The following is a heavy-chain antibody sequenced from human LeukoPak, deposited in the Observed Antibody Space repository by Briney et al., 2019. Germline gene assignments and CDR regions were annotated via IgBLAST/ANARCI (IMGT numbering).Heavy chain of an antibody. CDR2: ISYDGSNK. CDR1: GFTFSAYW. J-gene: IGHJ4*02. CDR3: AKDREFTVVVTATPYFDY. V-gene: IGHV3-30*18. D-gene: IGHD2-21*02. Sequence: GGSLRLSCAASGFTFSAYWMTWVRQGPGKGLEWVAVISYDGSNKYYADSVKGRFTISRDNSKNTLYLQMNSLRAEDTAVYYCAKDREFTVVVTATPYFDYWGQGTLVTVSS.